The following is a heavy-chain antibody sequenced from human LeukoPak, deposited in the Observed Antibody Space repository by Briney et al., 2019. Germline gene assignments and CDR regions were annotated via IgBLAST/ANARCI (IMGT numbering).Heavy chain of an antibody. D-gene: IGHD6-19*01. Sequence: SETLSLTCAVYGGSFSGYYWSWIRQPPGKGLEWIGEINHSGSTNYNPSLKSRVTISVDTSKNQFSLKLSSVTAADTAVYYCARSYGTWLVGGTWGQGTLVTVSS. CDR2: INHSGST. V-gene: IGHV4-34*01. CDR1: GGSFSGYY. J-gene: IGHJ5*02. CDR3: ARSYGTWLVGGT.